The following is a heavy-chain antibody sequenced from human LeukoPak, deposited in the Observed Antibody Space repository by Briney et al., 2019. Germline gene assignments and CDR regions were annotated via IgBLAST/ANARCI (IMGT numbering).Heavy chain of an antibody. Sequence: SVKVSCKAYGGTFSSYAISWVRQAPGQGLEWMGGIIPIFGTANYAQKFQGRVTITTDESTSTAYMELSSLRSEDTAVYYCASTGRNWNYYYYYMDVWGKGTTVTVSS. CDR3: ASTGRNWNYYYYYMDV. V-gene: IGHV1-69*05. CDR2: IIPIFGTA. J-gene: IGHJ6*03. D-gene: IGHD1-1*01. CDR1: GGTFSSYA.